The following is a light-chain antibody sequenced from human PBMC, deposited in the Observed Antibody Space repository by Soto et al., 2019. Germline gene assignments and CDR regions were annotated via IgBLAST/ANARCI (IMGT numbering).Light chain of an antibody. CDR3: QQSDSTFIT. V-gene: IGKV1-39*01. Sequence: DIQMTQSPSTLSASVGDRVTITCRASQSISSYLNWYQQKPGKAPKLLIYLASSLQSGVPSRFSGGGSGTDFTLTISSLQPDDFATYYCQQSDSTFITFGQGTRLE. CDR1: QSISSY. CDR2: LAS. J-gene: IGKJ5*01.